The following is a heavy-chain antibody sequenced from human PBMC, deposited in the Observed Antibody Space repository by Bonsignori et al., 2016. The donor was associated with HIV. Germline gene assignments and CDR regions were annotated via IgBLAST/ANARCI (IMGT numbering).Heavy chain of an antibody. D-gene: IGHD3-16*01. CDR1: GFTFSTYS. CDR3: ASGGGTFLLEFHY. CDR2: ISDSSTTT. V-gene: IGHV3-48*01. J-gene: IGHJ4*02. Sequence: EVQLVESGGGLVQPGGSLRLSCAASGFTFSTYSMSWVRQAPGKGLEWVSYISDSSTTTYYADSVKGRFTISRDNAKKSLFLQMNSLRVEDTAVYFCASGGGTFLLEFHYWGQG.